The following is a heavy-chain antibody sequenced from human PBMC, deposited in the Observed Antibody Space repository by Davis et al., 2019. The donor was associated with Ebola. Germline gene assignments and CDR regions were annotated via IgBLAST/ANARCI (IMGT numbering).Heavy chain of an antibody. J-gene: IGHJ4*02. CDR3: AKGTNRIAVAGMGQSN. CDR2: ISYDGSDK. CDR1: GFTFSHYG. Sequence: LKISCAASGFTFSHYGMHWIRQAPGKGLEWVSVISYDGSDKYYTDSVKGRFTISRDDSKNTLFLQLSSLRVEDTAVYHCAKGTNRIAVAGMGQSNWGQGTLVTVSS. V-gene: IGHV3-30*18. D-gene: IGHD6-19*01.